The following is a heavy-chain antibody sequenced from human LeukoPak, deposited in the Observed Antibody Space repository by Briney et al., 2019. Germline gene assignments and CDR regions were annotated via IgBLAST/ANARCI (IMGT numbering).Heavy chain of an antibody. CDR1: GGSISSSSYY. Sequence: SETLSLTCTVSGGSISSSSYYWGWIRQPPGKGLEWIGSIYYSGSTYYNPSLKSRVTISVDTSKNQFSLKLSSVTAADTAVYYCARTPQDLQLAYHPRLYFDLWGRGTLVTVSS. CDR3: ARTPQDLQLAYHPRLYFDL. CDR2: IYYSGST. J-gene: IGHJ2*01. V-gene: IGHV4-39*01. D-gene: IGHD1-1*01.